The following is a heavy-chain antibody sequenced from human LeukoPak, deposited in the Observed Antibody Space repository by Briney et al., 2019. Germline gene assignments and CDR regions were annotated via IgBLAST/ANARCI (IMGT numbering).Heavy chain of an antibody. CDR2: INHSGST. CDR1: CGSFSGYY. J-gene: IGHJ4*02. Sequence: SSETLSLTCAVYCGSFSGYYWSWIRQPPGKWLEWIGEINHSGSTNYNPSLKSRVTISVDTSKNQFSMQLNSVTPEDTAVYYCARDGDRGYNRVPFDYWGQGTLVTVSS. CDR3: ARDGDRGYNRVPFDY. V-gene: IGHV4-34*01. D-gene: IGHD5-24*01.